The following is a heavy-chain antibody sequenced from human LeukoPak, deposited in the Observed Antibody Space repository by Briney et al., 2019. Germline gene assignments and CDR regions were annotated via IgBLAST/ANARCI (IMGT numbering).Heavy chain of an antibody. CDR2: ISSSNTI. V-gene: IGHV3-48*04. D-gene: IGHD6-13*01. CDR1: GFTFSNYS. Sequence: GGSLRLSCAASGFTFSNYSMNWVRQAPGKGLEWVSYISSSNTIYYVESVKGRFTISRDNAKNSLYLQMNSLRAEDTAVYYCARLPQGAAAGTRYYYYGMDVWGQGTTVTVSS. J-gene: IGHJ6*02. CDR3: ARLPQGAAAGTRYYYYGMDV.